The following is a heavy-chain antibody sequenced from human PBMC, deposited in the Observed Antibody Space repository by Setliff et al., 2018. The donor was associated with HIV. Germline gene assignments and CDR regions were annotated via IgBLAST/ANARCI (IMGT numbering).Heavy chain of an antibody. V-gene: IGHV3-7*01. CDR3: ARDRVVGATLDPLDL. D-gene: IGHD1-26*01. J-gene: IGHJ3*01. CDR1: GFTFSDYY. Sequence: GGSLRLSCAASGFTFSDYYMSWIRQAPGKGLESVANVKQDGTETLYVDSVKGRFTISRDNANNLVYLQMNSLRVEDTAVYYCARDRVVGATLDPLDLWGQGTMVTVSS. CDR2: VKQDGTET.